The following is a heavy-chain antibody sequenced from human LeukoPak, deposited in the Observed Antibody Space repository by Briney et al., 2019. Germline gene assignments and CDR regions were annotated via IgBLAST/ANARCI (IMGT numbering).Heavy chain of an antibody. CDR3: ARGGGYSYGSFDY. Sequence: GGSLRLSCAASGIIFSNYWMHWVRQAPGKGLVWVSRINRDGSSTSYADSVKGRFTISRDNAKNTLYLQMDSLRAEDTAVYYCARGGGYSYGSFDYWGQGTLVTVSS. D-gene: IGHD5-18*01. J-gene: IGHJ4*02. V-gene: IGHV3-74*01. CDR1: GIIFSNYW. CDR2: INRDGSST.